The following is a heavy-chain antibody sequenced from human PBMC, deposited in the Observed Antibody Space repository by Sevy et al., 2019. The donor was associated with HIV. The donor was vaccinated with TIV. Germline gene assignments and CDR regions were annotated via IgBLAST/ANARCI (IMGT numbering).Heavy chain of an antibody. CDR1: GFTFSSYG. J-gene: IGHJ4*02. D-gene: IGHD6-13*01. Sequence: GVSLRLSCAASGFTFSSYGMHWVRQAPGKGLEWVAVIWYDGSNKYYADSVKGRFTISRDNSKNTLYLQMNSLRAEDTAVYYCARGNLISIAAAGYFDYWGQGTLVTVSS. V-gene: IGHV3-33*01. CDR2: IWYDGSNK. CDR3: ARGNLISIAAAGYFDY.